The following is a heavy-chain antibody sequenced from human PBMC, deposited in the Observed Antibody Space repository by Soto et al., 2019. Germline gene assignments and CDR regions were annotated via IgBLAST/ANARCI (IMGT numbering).Heavy chain of an antibody. CDR3: ARGASTDYTNGVCSYHYNYFMDV. V-gene: IGHV1-2*02. CDR2: INLLSGGT. Sequence: QVQLVQSGAEVKKPGASVKVSCTASGYTFTDYNLHWVRQSPGQGLEWMGRINLLSGGTDFVRKFQSRVTMTRDTSISTVYMDLSGLRADDTAVYYCARGASTDYTNGVCSYHYNYFMDVWGQGTTVTVSS. D-gene: IGHD2-8*01. J-gene: IGHJ6*02. CDR1: GYTFTDYN.